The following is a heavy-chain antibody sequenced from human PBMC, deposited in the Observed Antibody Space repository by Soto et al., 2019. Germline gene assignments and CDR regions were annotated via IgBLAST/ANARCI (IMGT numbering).Heavy chain of an antibody. CDR1: GGSISSGCYY. CDR3: ARDYGDYNWFDP. Sequence: LSLTCTVSGGSISSGCYYWSWIRQHPGKGLEWIGCIYYSGSTYYNPSLKRRITISVDTSKNQFSLKLNSVTAADTAVYYCARDYGDYNWFDPWGQGTLVTVSS. CDR2: IYYSGST. V-gene: IGHV4-30-4*08. D-gene: IGHD4-17*01. J-gene: IGHJ5*02.